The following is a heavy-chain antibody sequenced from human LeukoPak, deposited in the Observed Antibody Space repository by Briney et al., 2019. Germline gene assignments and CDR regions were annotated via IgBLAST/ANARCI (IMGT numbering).Heavy chain of an antibody. D-gene: IGHD2-21*02. V-gene: IGHV1-2*02. J-gene: IGHJ4*02. CDR3: AREGSYCDGGDCYSFDF. CDR1: GYTFSDNY. Sequence: ASVKVSCKASGYTFSDNYIHWVRQAPGQGLEWMGWINPHSGGTNYGENFQGRVTLTRDTSISTAYMDLSSLISDDTAVYYCAREGSYCDGGDCYSFDFWGQGTLVTVSS. CDR2: INPHSGGT.